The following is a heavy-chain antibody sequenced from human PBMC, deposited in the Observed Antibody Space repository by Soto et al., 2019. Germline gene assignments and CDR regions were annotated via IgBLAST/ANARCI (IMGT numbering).Heavy chain of an antibody. Sequence: SQTLSLTCAISGDSVSSNSAAWNWIRQSPSRGLEWLGRTYYRSKWYNDYAVSVKSRITINPDTSKNQFSLQLDSVTPEDTAVYYCARDRTLELLYYYYGMDAWGQGTTVTVSS. CDR3: ARDRTLELLYYYYGMDA. D-gene: IGHD1-7*01. CDR1: GDSVSSNSAA. CDR2: TYYRSKWYN. J-gene: IGHJ6*02. V-gene: IGHV6-1*01.